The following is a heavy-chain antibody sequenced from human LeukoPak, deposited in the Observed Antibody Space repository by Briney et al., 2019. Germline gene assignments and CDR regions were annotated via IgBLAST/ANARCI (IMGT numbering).Heavy chain of an antibody. CDR2: IYYSGST. CDR3: ATNSGRIDI. CDR1: GGSISSGGYS. D-gene: IGHD1-14*01. V-gene: IGHV4-61*08. Sequence: SETLSLTCAVSGGSISSGGYSWSWIRQPPGKGLEWIGYIYYSGSTNYNPSLKSRVTISVDTSKNQFSLKLSSVTAADTAVYYCATNSGRIDIWGQGTMVTVSS. J-gene: IGHJ3*02.